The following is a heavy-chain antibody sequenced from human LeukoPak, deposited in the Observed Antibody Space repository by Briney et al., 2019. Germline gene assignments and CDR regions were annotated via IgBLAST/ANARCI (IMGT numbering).Heavy chain of an antibody. Sequence: PSETLSLTCTVSGGSISSRSYYWGWIRQPPGKGLEWIGSIYYSGSTYYNPSLKSRVTISVDTSKNQFSLKLSSVTAADTAVYYCASPQGYQLLDFEYWGEGTLVTVSS. CDR3: ASPQGYQLLDFEY. J-gene: IGHJ4*02. CDR1: GGSISSRSYY. CDR2: IYYSGST. D-gene: IGHD2-2*01. V-gene: IGHV4-39*01.